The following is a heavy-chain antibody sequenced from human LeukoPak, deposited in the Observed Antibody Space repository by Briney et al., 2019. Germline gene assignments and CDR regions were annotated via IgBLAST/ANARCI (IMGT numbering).Heavy chain of an antibody. CDR2: IDWDNDK. V-gene: IGHV2-70*11. D-gene: IGHD1-7*01. Sequence: SGPALVKPTQTLTLTCTFSGFSLSTGGMCVGWIRQPPGQALEWLARIDWDNDKYYITSLKTRLTISKDTSKNQVVLTSTNMDPVDTATYYCARIRAVAGTRYYYVDVWGKGTTVTVSS. CDR3: ARIRAVAGTRYYYVDV. CDR1: GFSLSTGGMC. J-gene: IGHJ6*03.